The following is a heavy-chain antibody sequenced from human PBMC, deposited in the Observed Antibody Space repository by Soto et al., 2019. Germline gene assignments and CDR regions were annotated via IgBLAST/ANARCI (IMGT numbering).Heavy chain of an antibody. V-gene: IGHV4-59*01. Sequence: PSETLSLTCTVSGGSLSTYYWSWVRQPPGKGLEWIGYVYYSGSTNYNPSLKSRVTISVDTSKNQFSLKLTSVTAADTAMYYCERGGRSAYYYYMGVWGKGTTVTVSS. CDR2: VYYSGST. J-gene: IGHJ6*03. CDR1: GGSLSTYY. CDR3: ERGGRSAYYYYMGV.